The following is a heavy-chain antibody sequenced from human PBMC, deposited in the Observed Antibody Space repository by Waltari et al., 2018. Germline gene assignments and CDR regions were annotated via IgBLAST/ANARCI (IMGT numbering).Heavy chain of an antibody. V-gene: IGHV1-69*13. Sequence: QVQLVQSGAEVQKPGSSVQVYCKAFGRTFSSYALRWVRQAHGHGLEWMVGIIPIFGTANYAQKFQGRVTITADESTSTAYMELSSLRSEDTAVYYCARGDYGGNSGFDYWGQGTLVTVSS. CDR2: IIPIFGTA. J-gene: IGHJ4*02. CDR1: GRTFSSYA. CDR3: ARGDYGGNSGFDY. D-gene: IGHD2-21*02.